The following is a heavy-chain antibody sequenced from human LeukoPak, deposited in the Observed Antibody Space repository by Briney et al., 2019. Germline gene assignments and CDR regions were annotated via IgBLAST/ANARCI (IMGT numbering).Heavy chain of an antibody. Sequence: GGSLRLSCAASEFTFSSYVMHWVRQAPGKGLEWVAVISYDGSNKYYADSVKGRFTISRDNSKNTLYLQMNSLRAEDTAMYYCARWYSSSWYTGYYYYYMDVWGKGTTVTVSS. D-gene: IGHD6-13*01. CDR1: EFTFSSYV. CDR2: ISYDGSNK. J-gene: IGHJ6*03. CDR3: ARWYSSSWYTGYYYYYMDV. V-gene: IGHV3-30*04.